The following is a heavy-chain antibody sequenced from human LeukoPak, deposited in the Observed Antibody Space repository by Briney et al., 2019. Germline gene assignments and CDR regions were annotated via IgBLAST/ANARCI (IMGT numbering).Heavy chain of an antibody. CDR3: AKPHFGTYYSLDY. V-gene: IGHV3-30*02. CDR1: GFTFFSYG. J-gene: IGHJ4*02. D-gene: IGHD1-26*01. Sequence: GGSLRLSCAASGFTFFSYGMHWVRQAPGKGLEWVTYIRYDGSDKYYADSVKGRFTISRDNSKNTLFLQMSSLRAEDTAVYYCAKPHFGTYYSLDYWGQGTLVTVSS. CDR2: IRYDGSDK.